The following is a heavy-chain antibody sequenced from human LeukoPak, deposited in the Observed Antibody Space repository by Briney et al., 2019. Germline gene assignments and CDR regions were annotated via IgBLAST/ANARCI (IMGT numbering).Heavy chain of an antibody. D-gene: IGHD3-16*01. J-gene: IGHJ4*02. Sequence: GGSLRLSCVASGFPFDRHWMSWVRQAPGKGLEWVANIKHDGSEKNFVDSVKGRFTISRDNAENSLFLQMNSLRADDTAVYFCARQPIYEAYFDFWGQGTLVTVSS. CDR3: ARQPIYEAYFDF. CDR1: GFPFDRHW. V-gene: IGHV3-7*01. CDR2: IKHDGSEK.